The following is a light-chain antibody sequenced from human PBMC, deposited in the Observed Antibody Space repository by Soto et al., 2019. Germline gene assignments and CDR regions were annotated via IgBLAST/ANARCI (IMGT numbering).Light chain of an antibody. CDR3: NQYHSSFT. V-gene: IGKV3-20*01. Sequence: EIVLTQXPGTLSLSPGEGATLSCRASQSVSSSSLTWYQQKRGQAPRLLIYGASTRATGIPDRFSGSGSGTDFTLTISRLEPEDFAVYYCNQYHSSFTFGGGTKVEIK. J-gene: IGKJ4*01. CDR1: QSVSSSS. CDR2: GAS.